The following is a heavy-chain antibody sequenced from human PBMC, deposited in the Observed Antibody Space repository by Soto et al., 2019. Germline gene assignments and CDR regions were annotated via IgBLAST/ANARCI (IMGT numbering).Heavy chain of an antibody. Sequence: QIILKESGPTLVQTTQTLTLTCTFSGFSLSTSGVGVGWIRQPPGKSLELLALIYWDDDKRYSPSLNSRLTITKDTSKNQVVLTMTNMDPVDTATYYCAHIRDCYNHFDYWGQGTLVTVSS. J-gene: IGHJ4*02. D-gene: IGHD2-21*01. CDR3: AHIRDCYNHFDY. CDR2: IYWDDDK. V-gene: IGHV2-5*02. CDR1: GFSLSTSGVG.